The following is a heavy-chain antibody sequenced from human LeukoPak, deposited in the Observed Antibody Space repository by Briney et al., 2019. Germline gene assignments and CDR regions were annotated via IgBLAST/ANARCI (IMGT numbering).Heavy chain of an antibody. V-gene: IGHV3-21*06. CDR3: ARCFDMGTDAFDI. CDR1: GFSFSTYS. Sequence: PRGSLRLSCAASGFSFSTYSMIWVRQAPGKGLEWVSSVSGTSEYIYYADSVRGRFTISRDNAKNTVYLQMNSLRAEDTAVYYCARCFDMGTDAFDIWGQGTMVTVSS. CDR2: VSGTSEYI. J-gene: IGHJ3*02. D-gene: IGHD5-18*01.